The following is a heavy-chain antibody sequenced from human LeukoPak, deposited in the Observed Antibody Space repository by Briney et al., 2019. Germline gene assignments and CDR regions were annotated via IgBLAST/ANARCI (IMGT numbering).Heavy chain of an antibody. CDR1: GGSISSYY. CDR2: IYYSGST. Sequence: SETLSLTCTVSGGSISSYYWSWIRQPPGKGLEWIGYIYYSGSTNYNPSLKSRVTISVDTSKNQFSLELSSVTAADTAVYYCARLTYDSSGYDYWGQGTLVTVSS. CDR3: ARLTYDSSGYDY. J-gene: IGHJ4*02. V-gene: IGHV4-59*01. D-gene: IGHD3-22*01.